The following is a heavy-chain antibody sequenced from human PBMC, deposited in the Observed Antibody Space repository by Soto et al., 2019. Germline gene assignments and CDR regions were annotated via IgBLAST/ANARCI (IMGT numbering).Heavy chain of an antibody. CDR1: GGTFSSYA. Sequence: QVQLVQSGAEVKKPGSSVKVSCKASGGTFSSYAISWVRQAPGQGLEWMGGIIPIFGTADYAQKFQGRVTITADESTSTAYMELSSLRSEDTAVYYCAGPPELTRIYYYGMDVWGQGTTVTVSS. V-gene: IGHV1-69*12. J-gene: IGHJ6*02. CDR3: AGPPELTRIYYYGMDV. D-gene: IGHD1-7*01. CDR2: IIPIFGTA.